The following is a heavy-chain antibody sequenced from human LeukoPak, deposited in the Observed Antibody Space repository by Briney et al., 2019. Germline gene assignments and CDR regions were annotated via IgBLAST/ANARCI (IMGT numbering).Heavy chain of an antibody. V-gene: IGHV4-34*01. Sequence: SEALSLTCAVYGGSFSGYYWSWIRQPPGKGLEWIGEINHSGSTNYNPSLKSRVTISVDTSKNQFSLKLSSVTAADTAVYYCARVSYSSSWYSFDYWGQGTLVTVSS. D-gene: IGHD6-13*01. CDR3: ARVSYSSSWYSFDY. CDR2: INHSGST. J-gene: IGHJ4*02. CDR1: GGSFSGYY.